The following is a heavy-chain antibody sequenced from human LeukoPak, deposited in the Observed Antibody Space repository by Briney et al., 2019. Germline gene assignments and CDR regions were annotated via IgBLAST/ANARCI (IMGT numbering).Heavy chain of an antibody. CDR1: GFTVSCNY. V-gene: IGHV3-66*02. Sequence: GGSLRLSCAASGFTVSCNYMSWVRQAPGKGLEWVSVIYSGGSTYYADSVKGRFTISRDNSKNTLYLQMNSLRAENTAVYYCAREMATTPYYYYGMDVWGQGTTVTVSS. J-gene: IGHJ6*02. CDR2: IYSGGST. CDR3: AREMATTPYYYYGMDV. D-gene: IGHD5-24*01.